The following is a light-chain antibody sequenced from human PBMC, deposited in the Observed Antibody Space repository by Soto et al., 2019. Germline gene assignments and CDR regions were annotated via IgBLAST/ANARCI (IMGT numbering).Light chain of an antibody. V-gene: IGKV3-20*01. J-gene: IGKJ1*01. Sequence: EIVLTQSPDTLSLSPGERATLSCRASQSVSSNYLAWFQQKPGQAPRLLIYGASSRATGIPDRFSGSGSGTDFTLTSSRLEPEDFAVYYCHQYGHSPKTFGQGTKVEIK. CDR2: GAS. CDR1: QSVSSNY. CDR3: HQYGHSPKT.